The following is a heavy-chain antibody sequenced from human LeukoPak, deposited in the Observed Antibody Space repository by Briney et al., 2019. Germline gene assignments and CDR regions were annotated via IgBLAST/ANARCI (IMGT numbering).Heavy chain of an antibody. CDR3: AREKEDIVVVVNNY. Sequence: GGSLRLSCAASGFTFSSYSMNWVRQAPGKGLEWVSYISSSSTLYYADSVKGRFTISRDNAKNSLYLQMNSLRAEDTAVYYCAREKEDIVVVVNNYWGQGTLVTVSS. CDR2: ISSSSTL. J-gene: IGHJ4*02. D-gene: IGHD2-15*01. V-gene: IGHV3-48*01. CDR1: GFTFSSYS.